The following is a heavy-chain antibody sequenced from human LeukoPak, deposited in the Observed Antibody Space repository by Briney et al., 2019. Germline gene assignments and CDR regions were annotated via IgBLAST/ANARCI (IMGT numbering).Heavy chain of an antibody. V-gene: IGHV3-7*03. Sequence: GGSLRLSCAASGFTFSSYWMSWVRQAPGKGLEWVANIKQDGSEEYYVDSVKGRFTISRDNAKNSLYLQMNSLRAEDTAVYYCARDRGRYSGSRSEDYWGQGTLVTVSS. J-gene: IGHJ4*02. CDR1: GFTFSSYW. CDR3: ARDRGRYSGSRSEDY. D-gene: IGHD5-12*01. CDR2: IKQDGSEE.